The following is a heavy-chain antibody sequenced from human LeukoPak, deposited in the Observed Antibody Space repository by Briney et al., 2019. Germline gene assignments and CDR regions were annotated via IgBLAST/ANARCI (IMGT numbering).Heavy chain of an antibody. Sequence: GRSLRLSCAATGFTFSSYGMHWVRQAPGKGLEWVAVISNDGRNKFYADSVMGRFTISRDNSKNTLYLQMNSLRIEDTAVYYCANSQEVSAVPADSWGQGTLVTVSS. D-gene: IGHD6-19*01. V-gene: IGHV3-30*18. CDR1: GFTFSSYG. J-gene: IGHJ4*02. CDR2: ISNDGRNK. CDR3: ANSQEVSAVPADS.